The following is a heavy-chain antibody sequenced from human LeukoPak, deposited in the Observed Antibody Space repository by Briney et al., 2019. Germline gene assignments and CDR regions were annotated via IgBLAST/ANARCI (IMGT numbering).Heavy chain of an antibody. J-gene: IGHJ4*02. CDR2: ISYDGSNK. V-gene: IGHV3-30*04. CDR1: GFTFSSYA. CDR3: ARGVTMVRGVSDY. D-gene: IGHD3-10*01. Sequence: PGGSLRLSCAASGFTFSSYAMHWVCQAPGKGLEWVAVISYDGSNKYYADSVKGRFTISRDNSKNTLYLQMNSLRAEDTAVYYCARGVTMVRGVSDYWGQGTLVTVSS.